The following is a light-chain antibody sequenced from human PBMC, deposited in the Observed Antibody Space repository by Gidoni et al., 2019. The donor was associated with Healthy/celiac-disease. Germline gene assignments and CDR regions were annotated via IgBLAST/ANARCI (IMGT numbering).Light chain of an antibody. V-gene: IGKV3-11*01. J-gene: IGKJ2*01. CDR2: DAS. CDR1: QSVSSY. CDR3: QQRSNWPPGYT. Sequence: EIVLTHTPATLSLSPGERATLSCRASQSVSSYLAWYQQKPGQAPRLLIYDASNRATGIPARFSGRGSGTDFTLTISSLEPEDFAVYYCQQRSNWPPGYTFXXXTKLEIK.